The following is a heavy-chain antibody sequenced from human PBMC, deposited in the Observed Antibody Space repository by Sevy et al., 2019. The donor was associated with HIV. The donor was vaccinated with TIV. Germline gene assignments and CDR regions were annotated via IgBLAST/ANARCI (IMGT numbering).Heavy chain of an antibody. CDR3: ARVMYDSSGYYLGVDY. D-gene: IGHD3-22*01. V-gene: IGHV3-21*01. J-gene: IGHJ4*02. Sequence: GGSLRLSCAASGFTFSSYTMNWVRQAPGKGLAWVSSISSSSSYMYYADSVKGRFTISRDNAKNSLYLQMNSLRAEDTAVYYCARVMYDSSGYYLGVDYWGQGTLVTVSS. CDR1: GFTFSSYT. CDR2: ISSSSSYM.